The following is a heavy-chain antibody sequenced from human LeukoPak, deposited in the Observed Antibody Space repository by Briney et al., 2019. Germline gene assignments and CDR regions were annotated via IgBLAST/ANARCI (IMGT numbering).Heavy chain of an antibody. J-gene: IGHJ4*02. CDR1: GGSISSSSYY. CDR3: ARDLGAYDSSGYYPYYFDY. Sequence: SENLSLTCTVSGGSISSSSYYWGWIRQPPGKGLEWIGSIYYSGSTYYNPSLKSRVTISVDTSKNQFSLKLSSVTAADTAVYYCARDLGAYDSSGYYPYYFDYWGQGTLVTVSS. CDR2: IYYSGST. D-gene: IGHD3-22*01. V-gene: IGHV4-39*07.